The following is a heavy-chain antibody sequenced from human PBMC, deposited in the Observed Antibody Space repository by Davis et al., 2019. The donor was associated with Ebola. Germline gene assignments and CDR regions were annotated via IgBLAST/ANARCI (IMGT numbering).Heavy chain of an antibody. Sequence: PGGSLRLSCAASGFTFTNYAMSWVRQAPGKGLEWVSNITTTGGSTYYADSVKGRFTISRDNSKNTLSLQMNSLRAEDTAVYYCARAVAASWSPFDNWGQGTLVTVSS. J-gene: IGHJ4*02. CDR3: ARAVAASWSPFDN. CDR2: ITTTGGST. CDR1: GFTFTNYA. D-gene: IGHD6-19*01. V-gene: IGHV3-23*01.